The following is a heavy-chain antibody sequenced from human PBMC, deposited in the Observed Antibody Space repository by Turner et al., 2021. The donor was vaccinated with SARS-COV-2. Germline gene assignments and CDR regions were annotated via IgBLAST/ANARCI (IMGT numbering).Heavy chain of an antibody. V-gene: IGHV3-30*18. CDR2: TSYDGSNK. CDR3: AKQQGLYSNPMYYFDY. CDR1: GFTFSSYG. J-gene: IGHJ4*02. Sequence: QVQLVESGGGVVQPGRSLRLACAAPGFTFSSYGMHWVRQAPGKGLEWVAVTSYDGSNKYYAASVKGRFTISRDNSKNTLYLQMNSLRAEDTAVYYCAKQQGLYSNPMYYFDYWGQGTLVTVSS. D-gene: IGHD4-4*01.